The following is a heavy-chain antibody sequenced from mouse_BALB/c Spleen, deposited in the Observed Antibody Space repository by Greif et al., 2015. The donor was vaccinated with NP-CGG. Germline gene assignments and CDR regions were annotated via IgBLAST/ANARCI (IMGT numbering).Heavy chain of an antibody. J-gene: IGHJ3*01. V-gene: IGHV1-77*01. CDR3: ARLGLRN. CDR2: IYPGSGST. CDR1: GYTFTDYV. Sequence: QVQLKEYGPELVKPGASVKMSCKASGYTFTDYVISWVKQRTGQGLEWIGEIYPGSGSTYYNEKFKGKATLTADKSSNTAYMQLSSLTSEDSAVYFCARLGLRNWGQGTLVTVSA. D-gene: IGHD3-1*01.